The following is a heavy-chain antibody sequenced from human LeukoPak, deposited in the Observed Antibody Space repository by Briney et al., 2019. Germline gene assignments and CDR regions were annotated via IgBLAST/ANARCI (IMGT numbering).Heavy chain of an antibody. CDR2: MNRNSGGT. CDR3: AKYYYGSGNYYTPPAFDI. Sequence: ASVKVSCKASGYIFIGYYIHWVRQAPGQGLEWMGWMNRNSGGTNYAERFQGRATMTGDTSISTAYMELSRRRSDDTAVYYCAKYYYGSGNYYTPPAFDIWGQGTMVTVSS. D-gene: IGHD3-10*01. J-gene: IGHJ3*02. CDR1: GYIFIGYY. V-gene: IGHV1-2*02.